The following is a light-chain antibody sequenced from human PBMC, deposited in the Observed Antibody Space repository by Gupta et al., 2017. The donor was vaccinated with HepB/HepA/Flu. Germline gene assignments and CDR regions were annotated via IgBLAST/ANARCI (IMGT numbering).Light chain of an antibody. CDR2: DNT. Sequence: QSVLTQPPPVSGAPGQRVTISSTGTSPNFGSGYDVHWYQQLPGTAPKLLIYDNTNRPSGVPDRFSGSKSATSASLAITGLQAEDEADYYCQSYDRSLSGSVVFGGGTKLTVL. J-gene: IGLJ3*02. CDR3: QSYDRSLSGSVV. CDR1: SPNFGSGYD. V-gene: IGLV1-40*01.